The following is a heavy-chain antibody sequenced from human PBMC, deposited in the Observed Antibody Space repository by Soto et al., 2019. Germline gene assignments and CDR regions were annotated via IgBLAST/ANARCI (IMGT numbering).Heavy chain of an antibody. J-gene: IGHJ4*02. Sequence: GGSLRLSCAASGFTFSMYWMHWVRQVPGKGPEWVSRINDDGISTNYADSVKGRFAISRDNAKNTLYLQMNALRVEDTAVYYCTRGPRSTSTGTGAFWGQGTLVTVSS. CDR2: INDDGIST. CDR3: TRGPRSTSTGTGAF. V-gene: IGHV3-74*01. D-gene: IGHD1-1*01. CDR1: GFTFSMYW.